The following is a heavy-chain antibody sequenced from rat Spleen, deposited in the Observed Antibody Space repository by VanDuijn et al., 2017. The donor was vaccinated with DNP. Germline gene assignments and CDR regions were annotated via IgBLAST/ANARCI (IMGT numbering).Heavy chain of an antibody. V-gene: IGHV5S13*01. J-gene: IGHJ4*01. Sequence: EVQLVESGGGFVQPGRSLKLSCVASGFTFTNYGMAWVRQAPTRGLEWVASITTDGANTYYRDSVKGRFTISRGKTRNTQYLQMDSLRSEDTATYYCARQNYYYSGNTLDAWGQGISVTVSS. D-gene: IGHD1-1*01. CDR2: ITTDGANT. CDR3: ARQNYYYSGNTLDA. CDR1: GFTFTNYG.